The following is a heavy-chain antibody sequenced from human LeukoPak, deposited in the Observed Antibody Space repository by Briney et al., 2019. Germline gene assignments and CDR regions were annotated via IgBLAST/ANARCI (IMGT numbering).Heavy chain of an antibody. D-gene: IGHD3-10*01. V-gene: IGHV1-2*02. Sequence: ASVKVSCKASGYTLTGYHMHWVRQAPGQGLEWMGWINPNSGGTNYAQKFQGRVTMTRDTSISTAYMELSRLRSDDTAVYYCARWSFGRWYYFDYWGQGTLVTVSS. CDR3: ARWSFGRWYYFDY. CDR1: GYTLTGYH. CDR2: INPNSGGT. J-gene: IGHJ4*02.